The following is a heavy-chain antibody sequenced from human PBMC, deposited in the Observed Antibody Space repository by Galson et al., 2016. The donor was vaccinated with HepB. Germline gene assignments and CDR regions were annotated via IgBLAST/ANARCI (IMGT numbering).Heavy chain of an antibody. CDR1: GYTLFSSG. CDR3: VRGDYYGSSGYYDY. CDR2: ISAYNGNT. D-gene: IGHD3-22*01. J-gene: IGHJ4*02. V-gene: IGHV1-18*01. Sequence: SVKVSCKASGYTLFSSGMSWVRQAPGQGLEWMGWISAYNGNTDYAQKFQGRVTMTTDTSTSTAYMELRSLRSDDTAVYYCVRGDYYGSSGYYDYWGQGTLVTVSS.